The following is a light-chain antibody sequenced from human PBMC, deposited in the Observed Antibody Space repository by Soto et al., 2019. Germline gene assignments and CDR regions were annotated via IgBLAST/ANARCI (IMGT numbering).Light chain of an antibody. V-gene: IGLV2-14*01. CDR2: DVS. CDR3: SSYTSSSNPVV. Sequence: QSALTQPASASGSPGQSITISCTGTSSDVGGYNYVSWYQQHPGKAPKLMIYDVSNRPSGVSNRFSGSKSGNTASLTISGLQGEDEADYYCSSYTSSSNPVVFGGGTKLTVL. J-gene: IGLJ2*01. CDR1: SSDVGGYNY.